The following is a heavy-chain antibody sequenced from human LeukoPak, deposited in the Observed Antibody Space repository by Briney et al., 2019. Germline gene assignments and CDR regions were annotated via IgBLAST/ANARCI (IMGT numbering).Heavy chain of an antibody. J-gene: IGHJ6*03. V-gene: IGHV4-61*02. Sequence: SQTLSLTCTVSGGSISSGSYYWSWIRQPAGKGLEWIGRIYTSGSTNYNPSLKSRVTMSVDTSKNQFSLKLSSVTAADTAVYYCARDSSRLDFWSGSYYYYYYMDVWGKGTTVTVSS. CDR1: GGSISSGSYY. D-gene: IGHD3-3*01. CDR2: IYTSGST. CDR3: ARDSSRLDFWSGSYYYYYYMDV.